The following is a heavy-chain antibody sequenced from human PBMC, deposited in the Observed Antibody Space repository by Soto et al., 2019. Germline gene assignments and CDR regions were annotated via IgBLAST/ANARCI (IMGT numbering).Heavy chain of an antibody. Sequence: QVQLVQSGAEVKKPGASVKVSCKASGYVFTSSFMHWVRQAPGQGLEWMGMINPTLGTTAYAHRFQCRLAVTRDTSTATVYVDLSSRRSADTAIYYCAREVNTVILPGDTEDYSGLDVWGQGTTVIVSS. CDR3: AREVNTVILPGDTEDYSGLDV. CDR1: GYVFTSSF. V-gene: IGHV1-46*01. CDR2: INPTLGTT. D-gene: IGHD2-21*02. J-gene: IGHJ6*02.